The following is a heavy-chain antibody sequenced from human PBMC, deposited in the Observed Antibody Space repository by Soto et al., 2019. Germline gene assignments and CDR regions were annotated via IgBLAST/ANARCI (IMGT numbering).Heavy chain of an antibody. CDR1: SGSFSGYY. Sequence: SETLSLTCSIYSGSFSGYYWSWIRQPPGKGLEWIGEISQSGNTNYSPSLKSRVSIPIDTSKKQFSLNLASVSAADTAVYYCARAPKVSGSSQTRPDFWGQGTLVTVSS. CDR2: ISQSGNT. J-gene: IGHJ4*02. D-gene: IGHD6-6*01. V-gene: IGHV4-34*01. CDR3: ARAPKVSGSSQTRPDF.